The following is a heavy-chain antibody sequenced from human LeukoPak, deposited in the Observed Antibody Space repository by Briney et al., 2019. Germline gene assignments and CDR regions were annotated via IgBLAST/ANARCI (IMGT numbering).Heavy chain of an antibody. D-gene: IGHD3-22*01. Sequence: QTGGSLRLSCATSGFTFSTHWMTWVRRAPGKGLEWVANIKEDGSEKYYVDSVKGRFTISRDNAKNSLYLQMNSLRAEDTAVYYCASGEDYDSSGYRYFDYWGQGTLVTVSS. CDR1: GFTFSTHW. V-gene: IGHV3-7*01. CDR3: ASGEDYDSSGYRYFDY. CDR2: IKEDGSEK. J-gene: IGHJ4*02.